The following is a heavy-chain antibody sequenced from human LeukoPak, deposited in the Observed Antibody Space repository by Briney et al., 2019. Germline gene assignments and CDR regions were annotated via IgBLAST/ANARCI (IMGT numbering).Heavy chain of an antibody. CDR1: SGSINSYY. J-gene: IGHJ4*02. CDR3: ARHGYTASHYFLDF. CDR2: IYTTGKT. Sequence: SETLSLTCTVSSGSINSYYWGWVRQPAGRELEWIGRIYTTGKTDYNPSLKSRLTMSVDTSKRQFSLNLTSVTAADTAIYFCARHGYTASHYFLDFWSQGTLVTVSS. V-gene: IGHV4-4*07. D-gene: IGHD3-16*01.